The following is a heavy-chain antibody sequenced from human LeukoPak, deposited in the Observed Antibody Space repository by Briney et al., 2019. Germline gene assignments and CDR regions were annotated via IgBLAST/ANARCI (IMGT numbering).Heavy chain of an antibody. CDR1: GFTFSSYG. CDR2: IRYDGSNK. V-gene: IGHV3-30*02. J-gene: IGHJ4*02. D-gene: IGHD3-10*01. Sequence: GGSLRLSCAASGFTFSSYGMHWVRQAPGKGLEWVAFIRYDGSNKYYADPVKGRFTISRDNSKNTLYLQMNSLRAEDTAVYYCASPYYYGSGSYGGGYYFDYWGQGTLVTVSS. CDR3: ASPYYYGSGSYGGGYYFDY.